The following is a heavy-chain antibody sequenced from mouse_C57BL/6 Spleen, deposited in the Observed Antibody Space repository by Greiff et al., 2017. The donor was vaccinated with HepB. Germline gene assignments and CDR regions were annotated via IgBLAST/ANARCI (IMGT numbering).Heavy chain of an antibody. CDR3: ARGLLQIDY. V-gene: IGHV1-82*01. J-gene: IGHJ2*01. CDR2: IYPGDGDT. Sequence: QVQLQQSGPELVKPGASVKISCKASGYAFSSSWMNWVKQRPGKGLEWIGRIYPGDGDTNYNGKFKGKATLTADKSSSTAYMQLSSLTSEDSAVYFCARGLLQIDYLGQGTTLTVSS. D-gene: IGHD2-1*01. CDR1: GYAFSSSW.